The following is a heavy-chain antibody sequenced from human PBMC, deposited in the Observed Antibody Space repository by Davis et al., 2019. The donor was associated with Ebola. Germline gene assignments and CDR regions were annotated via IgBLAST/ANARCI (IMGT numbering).Heavy chain of an antibody. D-gene: IGHD3-10*01. CDR3: ARGDYYGSGKTMDV. V-gene: IGHV1-8*01. CDR1: GYTFTSYD. Sequence: ASVKVSCKASGYTFTSYDINWVRQATGQGLEWMGWMNPNSGNTGYAQKLQGRVTMTTDTSTSTAYMELRSLRSDDTAVYYCARGDYYGSGKTMDVWGQGTTVTVSS. CDR2: MNPNSGNT. J-gene: IGHJ6*02.